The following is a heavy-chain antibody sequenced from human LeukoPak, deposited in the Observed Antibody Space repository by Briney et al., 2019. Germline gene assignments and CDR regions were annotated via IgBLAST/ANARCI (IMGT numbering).Heavy chain of an antibody. CDR3: ARQYPGGIVAAYYFDY. J-gene: IGHJ4*02. Sequence: PSETPSLTCAVSGYSISSGYYWGWIRQPPGKGLEWIGSIYHSGSTYYNPSLKSRVTISVDTSKNQFSLKLSSETAADTAVYYCARQYPGGIVAAYYFDYWGQGTLVTVSS. CDR1: GYSISSGYY. V-gene: IGHV4-38-2*01. D-gene: IGHD5-12*01. CDR2: IYHSGST.